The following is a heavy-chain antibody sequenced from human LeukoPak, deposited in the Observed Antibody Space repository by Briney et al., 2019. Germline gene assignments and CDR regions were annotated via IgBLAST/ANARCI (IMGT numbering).Heavy chain of an antibody. V-gene: IGHV4-31*03. Sequence: SETLSLTCTVSGGSISSGGYYWSWIRQHPGKGLEWIGYIYYSGSTYYNPSLKSRVTISVDTSKNQFSLKLSSVTAADTAVYYCARHNRDVWGSYRYTGRGSNWFDPWGQGTLVTVSS. J-gene: IGHJ5*02. CDR1: GGSISSGGYY. D-gene: IGHD3-16*02. CDR3: ARHNRDVWGSYRYTGRGSNWFDP. CDR2: IYYSGST.